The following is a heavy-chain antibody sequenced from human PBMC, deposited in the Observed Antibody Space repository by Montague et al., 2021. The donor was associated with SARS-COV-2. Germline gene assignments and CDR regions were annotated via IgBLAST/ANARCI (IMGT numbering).Heavy chain of an antibody. Sequence: SETLSLTCTVSGGSISSSSCYWGWIRQPPGKGLEWIGSIYYSGSTYCXPSLKSRVTISVDTSKNQFSLKLSSVTAADTAVYYCARVGRQQLVRLSGMDVWGQGTTVTVSS. D-gene: IGHD6-13*01. J-gene: IGHJ6*02. CDR1: GGSISSSSCY. V-gene: IGHV4-39*07. CDR2: IYYSGST. CDR3: ARVGRQQLVRLSGMDV.